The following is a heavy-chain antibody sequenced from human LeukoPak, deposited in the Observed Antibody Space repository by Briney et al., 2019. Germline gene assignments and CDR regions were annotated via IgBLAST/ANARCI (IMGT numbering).Heavy chain of an antibody. CDR2: INPSGGST. V-gene: IGHV1-46*01. J-gene: IGHJ4*02. Sequence: ASVKVSCKASGYTFTSYYMHWVRQAPGQGLEWMGIINPSGGSTSYAQKFQGRVTMTRDTSTSTVYMELSSLRSEDTAVYYCARVEAIFGVVAQVDYWGQGTLVTVSS. CDR1: GYTFTSYY. CDR3: ARVEAIFGVVAQVDY. D-gene: IGHD3-3*01.